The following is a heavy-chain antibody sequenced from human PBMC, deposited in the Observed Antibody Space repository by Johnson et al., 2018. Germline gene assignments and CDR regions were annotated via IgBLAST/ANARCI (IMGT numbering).Heavy chain of an antibody. V-gene: IGHV3-23*04. CDR1: GFSISSYA. J-gene: IGHJ3*02. D-gene: IGHD7-27*01. Sequence: VQLVQSGGGLVQPGGSLRLSCAASGFSISSYAMSWVRQAPGKGLEWVSFVSARGDKTHYADSVKGRFTISRENAKNTLCLQMNSLRAVDTAIYSCARVSHDVTRGYLGGCFDIWGQGTVVTVSS. CDR3: ARVSHDVTRGYLGGCFDI. CDR2: VSARGDKT.